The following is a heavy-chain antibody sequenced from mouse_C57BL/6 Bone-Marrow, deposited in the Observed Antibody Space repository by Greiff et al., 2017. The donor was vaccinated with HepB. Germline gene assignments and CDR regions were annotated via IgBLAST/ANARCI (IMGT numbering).Heavy chain of an antibody. CDR3: ARPYYGSSYGFAY. CDR2: IYPGSGNT. Sequence: QVQLKQSGAELVRPGASVKLSCKASGYTFTDYYINWVKQRPGQGLEWIARIYPGSGNTYYNEKFKGKATLTAEKSSSTAYMQLSSLTSEDSAVYFCARPYYGSSYGFAYWGQGTLVTVSA. CDR1: GYTFTDYY. J-gene: IGHJ3*01. D-gene: IGHD1-1*01. V-gene: IGHV1-76*01.